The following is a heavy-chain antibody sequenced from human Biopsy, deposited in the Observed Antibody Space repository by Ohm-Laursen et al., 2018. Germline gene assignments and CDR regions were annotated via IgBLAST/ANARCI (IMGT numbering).Heavy chain of an antibody. J-gene: IGHJ5*02. Sequence: SETLSLTCTVSGGSISNNNYYWGWIRQPPGKGLEWIGSIFYRGSTHYKPSLKSRVNISVATSNNQFSLKLNSVTAADTAVYYCARDYDTSGYYYVSWGQGTLVTVSS. V-gene: IGHV4-39*01. D-gene: IGHD3-22*01. CDR1: GGSISNNNYY. CDR2: IFYRGST. CDR3: ARDYDTSGYYYVS.